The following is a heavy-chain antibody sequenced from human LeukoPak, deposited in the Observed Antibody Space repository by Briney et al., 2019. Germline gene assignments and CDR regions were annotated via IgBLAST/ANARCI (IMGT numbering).Heavy chain of an antibody. CDR1: GGSFSGYY. Sequence: SETLSLTCAVYGGSFSGYYWSWIRQPPGKGLEWIGEINHSGSTNYNPSLKSRVTISVDTSKNQFSLKLCSVTAADTAVYYCARGDYGGNSGYWGQGTLVTVSS. D-gene: IGHD4-23*01. CDR2: INHSGST. J-gene: IGHJ4*02. CDR3: ARGDYGGNSGY. V-gene: IGHV4-34*01.